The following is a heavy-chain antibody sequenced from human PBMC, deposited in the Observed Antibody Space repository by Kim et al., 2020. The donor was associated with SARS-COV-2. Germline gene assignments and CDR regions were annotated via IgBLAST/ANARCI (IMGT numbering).Heavy chain of an antibody. D-gene: IGHD4-17*01. J-gene: IGHJ3*02. V-gene: IGHV3-21*01. CDR2: ISSNNIHI. CDR1: GFIFTNYN. CDR3: ARPISYGDSGGGNSFDI. Sequence: GGSLRLSCAASGFIFTNYNMNWVRQAPGKGLEWVSSISSNNIHIYYADSMKGRFTISRDNAKRSLYLQMNSLRVEDTAVYYCARPISYGDSGGGNSFDIWGQGTMVTVS.